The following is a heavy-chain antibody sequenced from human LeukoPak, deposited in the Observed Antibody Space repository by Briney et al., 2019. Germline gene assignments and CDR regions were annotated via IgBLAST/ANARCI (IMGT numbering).Heavy chain of an antibody. CDR1: GGTFSSYA. CDR2: IIPIFGTA. D-gene: IGHD3-22*01. Sequence: ASVKVSCKASGGTFSSYAISWVRQAPGQGLEWMGRIIPIFGTANYAQKFQGRVTITTDESTSTAYMELSSLRSEDTAVYYCARDTHYYDSSGYYPYWGQGTLVTVSS. CDR3: ARDTHYYDSSGYYPY. J-gene: IGHJ4*02. V-gene: IGHV1-69*05.